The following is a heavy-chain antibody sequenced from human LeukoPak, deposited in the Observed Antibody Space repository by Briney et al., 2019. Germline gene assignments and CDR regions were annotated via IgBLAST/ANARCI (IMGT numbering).Heavy chain of an antibody. CDR3: AKGSYDSSGFLS. CDR2: ISGSGGAT. Sequence: GSLRLSCAASGFTFNTYGMSWVRQAPGKGLEWVSGISGSGGATYYADSVKGRFTISRDNSKNTLYLQMNSLRAEDTAVYYCAKGSYDSSGFLSWGQGTLVTVSS. D-gene: IGHD3-22*01. CDR1: GFTFNTYG. J-gene: IGHJ5*02. V-gene: IGHV3-23*01.